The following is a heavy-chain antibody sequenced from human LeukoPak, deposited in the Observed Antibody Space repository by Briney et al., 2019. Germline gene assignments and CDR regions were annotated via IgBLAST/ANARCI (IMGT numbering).Heavy chain of an antibody. CDR2: ISSSSTYI. J-gene: IGHJ3*02. CDR1: GFTFSSYN. Sequence: RESLRLSCAVSGFTFSSYNMTWVRQAPVKGLEWVSSISSSSTYIYYADSVKGRSTITRDNAKNSLSLQMNSLRAEDTAVYYCARDEAGDLGPFDIWGQGTMVTVSS. V-gene: IGHV3-21*01. CDR3: ARDEAGDLGPFDI. D-gene: IGHD3-16*01.